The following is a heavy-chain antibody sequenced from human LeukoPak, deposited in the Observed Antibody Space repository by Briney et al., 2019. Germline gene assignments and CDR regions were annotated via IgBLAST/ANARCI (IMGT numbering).Heavy chain of an antibody. CDR1: GFTPDDFA. CDR3: AKELMVRRVIWDNYYGMDV. V-gene: IGHV3-9*02. CDR2: ISWNSDNI. J-gene: IGHJ6*02. D-gene: IGHD3-10*01. Sequence: PGRSLRLSCAASGFTPDDFAMHWVRQVPGKGLGWVLCISWNSDNIGYADSARVRFTISRDNAKNSLYLHMSRLRPEDRALYFCAKELMVRRVIWDNYYGMDVWGQGTMVTVS.